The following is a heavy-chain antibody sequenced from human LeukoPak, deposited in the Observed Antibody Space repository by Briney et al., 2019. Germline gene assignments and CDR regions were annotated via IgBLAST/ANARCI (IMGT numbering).Heavy chain of an antibody. V-gene: IGHV3-66*01. CDR2: MYTGGNT. CDR3: ARGRSNTSFFDY. CDR1: GFTVSSNY. Sequence: GGSLRLSCAASGFTVSSNYMGWVCQVPGKGPEWVSVMYTGGNTYYTDSVKGRFTISRDSPKNTLDLQMNSLRVEDTAVYYCARGRSNTSFFDYWGQGTLVTVSS. D-gene: IGHD2-2*01. J-gene: IGHJ4*02.